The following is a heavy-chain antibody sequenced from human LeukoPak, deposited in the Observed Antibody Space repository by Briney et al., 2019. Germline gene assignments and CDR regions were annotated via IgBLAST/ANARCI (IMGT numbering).Heavy chain of an antibody. CDR2: ISGSGGST. Sequence: GGSLRLSCAASGFTFSSYAMSWVCQAPGTGLERVSAISGSGGSTYYADSVKGRFTISRDNSKNTLYLQMNSLRAEDTAVYYCATRPQVLVFTTYYYCMDVWGKGTTVTVSS. D-gene: IGHD3-22*01. J-gene: IGHJ6*03. V-gene: IGHV3-23*01. CDR1: GFTFSSYA. CDR3: ATRPQVLVFTTYYYCMDV.